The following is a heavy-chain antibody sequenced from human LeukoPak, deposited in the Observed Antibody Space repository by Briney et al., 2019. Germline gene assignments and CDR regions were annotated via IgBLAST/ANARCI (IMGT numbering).Heavy chain of an antibody. Sequence: SETLSLTCTVSGGSISSYYWGWIRQPPGKGLEWIGYIYYSGSTNYNPSLKSRVTISVDTSKNQFSLKLSSVTAADTAVYYCAREGGSYAQYPFDYWGQGTLVTVSS. CDR3: AREGGSYAQYPFDY. CDR1: GGSISSYY. D-gene: IGHD2-2*01. J-gene: IGHJ4*02. V-gene: IGHV4-59*01. CDR2: IYYSGST.